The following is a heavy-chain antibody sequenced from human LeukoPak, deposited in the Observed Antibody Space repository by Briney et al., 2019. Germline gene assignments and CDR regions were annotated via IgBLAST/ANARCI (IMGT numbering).Heavy chain of an antibody. CDR1: GGSISSGGYY. CDR2: IYTSGST. D-gene: IGHD6-19*01. J-gene: IGHJ4*02. Sequence: SQTLSLTCTVSGGSISSGGYYWSWIRQPAGKGLEWIVRIYTSGSTNYNPSLKSRVTISVAPSKTQFSLKLSSVTAADTAVYYCAREKAGIAVAGTLDYWGQGTLVTVSS. CDR3: AREKAGIAVAGTLDY. V-gene: IGHV4-61*02.